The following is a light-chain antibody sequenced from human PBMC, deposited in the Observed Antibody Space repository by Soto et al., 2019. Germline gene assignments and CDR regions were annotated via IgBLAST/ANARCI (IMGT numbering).Light chain of an antibody. V-gene: IGKV1-5*01. Sequence: IQMTQSSSTLSASVGDTVTITCRASQTISVSLAWYQQKPGKAPNLLIYDASTLQGGVPSRFSGSGSGTEFTLTVTSLQPEDFATYFCQQYDKYSTFGHGTKV. CDR1: QTISVS. CDR3: QQYDKYST. J-gene: IGKJ1*01. CDR2: DAS.